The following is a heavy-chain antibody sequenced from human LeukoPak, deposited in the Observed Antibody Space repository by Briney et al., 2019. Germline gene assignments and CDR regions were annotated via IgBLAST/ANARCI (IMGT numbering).Heavy chain of an antibody. V-gene: IGHV1-46*03. Sequence: ASVKVSCMASGYTFTRYFMHWVRQAPGQEVDGMGIINPSGGSTSYAQKLQGRVTMTRESSTSTVYMELSSVRSEDTAVYYCARVGTVVTFAFDIWAQGTMDTVSS. CDR3: ARVGTVVTFAFDI. CDR2: INPSGGST. J-gene: IGHJ3*02. CDR1: GYTFTRYF. D-gene: IGHD4-23*01.